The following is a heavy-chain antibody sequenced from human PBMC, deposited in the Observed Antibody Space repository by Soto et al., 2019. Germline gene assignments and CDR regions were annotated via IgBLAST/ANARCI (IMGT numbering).Heavy chain of an antibody. V-gene: IGHV4-39*01. Sequence: QLQLQESGPGLVKPSETLSLTCTVSNGSISSAIYYWGWIRQPPGKGLEWIGSIYHSGSTDYNPSLQGRVTISVDTSKNQFSLKLISVTAADTAVYFCAGRSSLASVQVYFGEISNYNWFDPWGQGTLVTVSS. CDR3: AGRSSLASVQVYFGEISNYNWFDP. D-gene: IGHD3-10*01. CDR2: IYHSGST. J-gene: IGHJ5*02. CDR1: NGSISSAIYY.